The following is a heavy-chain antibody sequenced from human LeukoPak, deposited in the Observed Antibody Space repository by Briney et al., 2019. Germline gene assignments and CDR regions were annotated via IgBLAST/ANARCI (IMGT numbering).Heavy chain of an antibody. CDR2: IYTSGST. D-gene: IGHD3-22*01. Sequence: SETLSLTRTVSGGSISSYYWSWIRQPAGKGLEWIGRIYTSGSTNYNPSLKSRVTMSVDTSKNQFSLKLSSVTAADTAVYYCARDYYYDSSGYQLDYWGQGTLVTVSS. CDR1: GGSISSYY. J-gene: IGHJ4*02. V-gene: IGHV4-4*07. CDR3: ARDYYYDSSGYQLDY.